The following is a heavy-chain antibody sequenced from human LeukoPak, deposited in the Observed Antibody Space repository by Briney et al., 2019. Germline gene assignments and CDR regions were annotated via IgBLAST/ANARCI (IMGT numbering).Heavy chain of an antibody. CDR2: IKQDGSEK. Sequence: GGSLRLSCAASGFTFSSYWMSWVRQAPGKGLEWVANIKQDGSEKYYVDSLKGRFTISRDNAKNSLYLQMNSLRAEDTAVYYCARDMGRMATPGVDYWGQGTLVTVSS. J-gene: IGHJ4*02. D-gene: IGHD5-24*01. CDR3: ARDMGRMATPGVDY. CDR1: GFTFSSYW. V-gene: IGHV3-7*04.